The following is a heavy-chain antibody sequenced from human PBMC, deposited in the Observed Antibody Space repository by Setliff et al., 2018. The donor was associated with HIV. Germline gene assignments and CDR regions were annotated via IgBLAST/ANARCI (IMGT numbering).Heavy chain of an antibody. CDR3: TKKTAAYTSGSWLHY. J-gene: IGHJ4*02. CDR2: ISGDGGDT. Sequence: PWGSLRLSCASSGFTFSSYAMTWVRQSPRKGLECVAVISGDGGDTYYADSVKGRFVISREESKSTLYLQMNSLRAEDTAVYYCTKKTAAYTSGSWLHYWGQGTLVTVSS. V-gene: IGHV3-23*01. D-gene: IGHD3-10*01. CDR1: GFTFSSYA.